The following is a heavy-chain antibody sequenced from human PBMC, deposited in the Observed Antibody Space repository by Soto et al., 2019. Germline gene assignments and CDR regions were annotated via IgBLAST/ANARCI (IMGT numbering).Heavy chain of an antibody. D-gene: IGHD3-22*01. CDR3: ARELERIGYDSSGNNWFDP. Sequence: GASVKVSCKASGGTFSSYAISWVRQAPGQGLEWMGGIIPIFGTANYAQKFQGRVTITADESTSTAYMELSSLRSEDTAVYYCARELERIGYDSSGNNWFDPWGQGTLVTVSS. CDR1: GGTFSSYA. V-gene: IGHV1-69*13. J-gene: IGHJ5*02. CDR2: IIPIFGTA.